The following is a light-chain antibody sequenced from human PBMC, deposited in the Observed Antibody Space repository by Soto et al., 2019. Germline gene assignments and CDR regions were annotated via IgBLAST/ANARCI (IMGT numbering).Light chain of an antibody. Sequence: DIQMTQSPSTLSASVGDSVTITCRASQSITIWLAWYQQKPGKAPKLLIYDASSLEGGVPSRFSGSGSGTEFTLTISSLQPDDFATYYCQHYNSYSEAFGQGTKVDNK. CDR1: QSITIW. CDR3: QHYNSYSEA. J-gene: IGKJ1*01. V-gene: IGKV1-5*01. CDR2: DAS.